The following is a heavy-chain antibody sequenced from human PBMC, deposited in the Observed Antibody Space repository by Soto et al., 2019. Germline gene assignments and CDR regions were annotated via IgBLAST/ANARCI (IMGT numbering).Heavy chain of an antibody. J-gene: IGHJ4*01. CDR1: GYTFTAYG. CDR2: IATHDGSS. CDR3: ARNDCDYSTNF. Sequence: ASVKVSCKDSGYTFTAYGLNWVRRAQGRGLEWMGRIATHDGSSVSAQRLQGRLTLTRDSFTSTAYMELGGLTSDDTGLYYCARNDCDYSTNFWGHGPLVTVSS. V-gene: IGHV1-18*04. D-gene: IGHD2-21*01.